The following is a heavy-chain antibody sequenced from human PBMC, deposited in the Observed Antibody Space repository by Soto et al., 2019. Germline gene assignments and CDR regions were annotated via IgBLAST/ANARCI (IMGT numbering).Heavy chain of an antibody. V-gene: IGHV1-24*01. CDR3: ATPIPLRGALITNINFDF. CDR2: FDPEGGGA. Sequence: ASVKVPCKLCGRTLTEFSIHWFRQAPGKGVGGRGGFDPEGGGAIYAQKWHGRVTVTEDRVTDTAYMELSGLKSDDTAVYYCATPIPLRGALITNINFDFWGQGTPVTVSS. D-gene: IGHD3-10*01. CDR1: GRTLTEFS. J-gene: IGHJ4*02.